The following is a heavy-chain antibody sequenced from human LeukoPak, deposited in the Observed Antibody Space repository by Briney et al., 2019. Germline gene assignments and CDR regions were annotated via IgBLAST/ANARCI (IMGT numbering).Heavy chain of an antibody. CDR1: GYTFTSYG. J-gene: IGHJ4*02. CDR3: ARHITMVRGSDY. V-gene: IGHV5-51*01. D-gene: IGHD3-10*01. Sequence: GASVKVSCKASGYTFTSYGISWVRQMPGKGLEWMGIIYPGDSDTRYSPSFQGQVTISADKSISTAYPQWSSLKASDTAMYYCARHITMVRGSDYWGQGTLVTVSS. CDR2: IYPGDSDT.